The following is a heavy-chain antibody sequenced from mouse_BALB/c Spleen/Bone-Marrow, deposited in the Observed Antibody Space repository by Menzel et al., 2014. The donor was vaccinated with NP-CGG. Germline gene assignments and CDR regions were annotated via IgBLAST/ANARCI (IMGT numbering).Heavy chain of an antibody. J-gene: IGHJ4*01. V-gene: IGHV2-9*02. CDR1: GFSLTSYG. Sequence: VMLVESGPGLVAPSQSLSITCTVSGFSLTSYGVHWVRQPPGKGLEWLGVIWAGGSTNYNSALMSRLSISKDKSKSQVFLKINSLQTDDTAMYYCVRGYGNLAMDYWGQGTSVTVSS. CDR2: IWAGGST. D-gene: IGHD2-1*01. CDR3: VRGYGNLAMDY.